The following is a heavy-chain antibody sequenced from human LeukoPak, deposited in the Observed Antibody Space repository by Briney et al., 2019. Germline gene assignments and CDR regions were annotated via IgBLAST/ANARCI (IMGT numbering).Heavy chain of an antibody. V-gene: IGHV4-59*01. J-gene: IGHJ6*03. CDR1: DDSITMYY. D-gene: IGHD1-1*01. CDR3: ARGRVSSSTWYSTYYYYFYMDV. CDR2: VDHTGST. Sequence: SETLSLTCSVSDDSITMYYWTWIRQPPGKGLEWIGYVDHTGSTNFNGRVSISRDTTKNLFSLRLRSVTAADTAVYFCARGRVSSSTWYSTYYYYFYMDVWGKGTTVTVSS.